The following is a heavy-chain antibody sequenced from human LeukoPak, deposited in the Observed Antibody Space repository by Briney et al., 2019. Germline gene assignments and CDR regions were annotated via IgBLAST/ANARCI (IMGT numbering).Heavy chain of an antibody. D-gene: IGHD3-10*01. Sequence: ASAKVSCKASGYTFTSYDINWVRQATGQGLEWMGWMNPNSGNTGYAQKFQGRVTITRNTSISTAYMELSSLRSEDTAVYYCARWGSIRGSLYYYYYYMDVWGKGTTVTVSS. CDR3: ARWGSIRGSLYYYYYYMDV. CDR1: GYTFTSYD. CDR2: MNPNSGNT. J-gene: IGHJ6*03. V-gene: IGHV1-8*03.